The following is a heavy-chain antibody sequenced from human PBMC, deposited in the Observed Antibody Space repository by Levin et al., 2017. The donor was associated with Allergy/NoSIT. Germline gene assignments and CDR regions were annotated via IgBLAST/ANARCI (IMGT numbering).Heavy chain of an antibody. D-gene: IGHD3-3*01. CDR2: VSYSGNT. CDR1: GDSVRSSNYY. Sequence: GSLRLSCTVSGDSVRSSNYYWSWIRQPPGKGLEWIGYVSYSGNTKYNPSLESRVTISLDTSKNLFSLKVTSVTAADTAVYSCARAYYDSWSGYYDSWGQGTLVTVSS. J-gene: IGHJ4*02. CDR3: ARAYYDSWSGYYDS. V-gene: IGHV4-61*01.